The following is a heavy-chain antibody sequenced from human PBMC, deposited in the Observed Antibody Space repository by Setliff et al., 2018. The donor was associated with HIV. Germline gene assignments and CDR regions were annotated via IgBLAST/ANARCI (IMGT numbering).Heavy chain of an antibody. CDR1: GYTFTSYA. J-gene: IGHJ6*03. Sequence: ASVKVSCKASGYTFTSYAMHWLRQAPGQRFEWMGWINAGNGNINCAQKFQGRVTMTTDISTSTAYMELRSLRSDDTAVYYCARVATTVISLGDYYYYMDVWGKGTLVTSP. CDR3: ARVATTVISLGDYYYYMDV. V-gene: IGHV1-3*01. CDR2: INAGNGNI. D-gene: IGHD4-17*01.